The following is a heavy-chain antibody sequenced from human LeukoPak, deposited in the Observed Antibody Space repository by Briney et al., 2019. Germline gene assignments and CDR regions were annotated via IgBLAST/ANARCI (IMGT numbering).Heavy chain of an antibody. J-gene: IGHJ4*02. CDR2: IYYSGST. Sequence: PSETLSLTCTVSSGSISSSSYYWGWIRQPPGKGLEWIGSIYYSGSTYYNPSLKSRVTISVDTSKNQFSLKLSSVTAADTAVYYCARLLSGGFDYWGQGTLVTVSS. CDR3: ARLLSGGFDY. V-gene: IGHV4-39*01. CDR1: SGSISSSSYY.